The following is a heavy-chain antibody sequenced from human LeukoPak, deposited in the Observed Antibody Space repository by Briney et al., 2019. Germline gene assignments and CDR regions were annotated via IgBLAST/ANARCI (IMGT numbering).Heavy chain of an antibody. V-gene: IGHV4-39*07. CDR3: ARDLRGGAFDI. J-gene: IGHJ3*02. CDR2: IYYSGST. Sequence: SETLSLTCTASGGSISSSSYYWGWIRQPPGKGLEWIGSIYYSGSTYYNPSLKSRVTISVDTSKNQFSLKLSSVTAADTAVYYCARDLRGGAFDIWGQGTMVTVSS. CDR1: GGSISSSSYY.